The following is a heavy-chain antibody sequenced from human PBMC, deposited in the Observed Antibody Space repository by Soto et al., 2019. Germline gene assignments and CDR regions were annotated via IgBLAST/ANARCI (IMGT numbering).Heavy chain of an antibody. CDR1: GYTFTDYG. D-gene: IGHD2-8*01. J-gene: IGHJ4*02. CDR3: AREWCSKGVCYSPDY. CDR2: ISTDNGNT. V-gene: IGHV1-18*01. Sequence: QVQLVQSGAEVKEPGASVKVSCKTSGYTFTDYGISWVRQAPGQGLEWMAWISTDNGNTNYAQKLQGRVSMTTDTSTSTAYMELRSLRSDDTAVYYCAREWCSKGVCYSPDYWGQGTLVTVSS.